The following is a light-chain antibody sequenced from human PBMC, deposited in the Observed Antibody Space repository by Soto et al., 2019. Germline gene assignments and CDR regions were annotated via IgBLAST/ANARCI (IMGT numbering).Light chain of an antibody. CDR1: QSVNNNY. CDR2: GAS. V-gene: IGKV3-20*01. CDR3: QQHSRSIT. Sequence: VVPQSPGTLSLSPGERATLSCRASQSVNNNYLAWYQQTPGQSPRLLIYGASIRATAIQDRFSGSGSGTDFTLTISSLEPEDSAVYYCQQHSRSITFGGGTKGEIK. J-gene: IGKJ4*01.